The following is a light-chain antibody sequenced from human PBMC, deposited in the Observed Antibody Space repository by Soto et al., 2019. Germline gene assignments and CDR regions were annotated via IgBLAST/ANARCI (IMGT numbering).Light chain of an antibody. CDR3: SSYTSSSTLEV. V-gene: IGLV2-14*01. J-gene: IGLJ2*01. CDR1: SSDVGGYNY. CDR2: DVS. Sequence: QSALTQPASVSGSPGQSITLSCTGTSSDVGGYNYVSWYQQHPGKAPKLMIYDVSNRPSGVSNRFSGSKSGNTASLTSSGRQAEDEAEYYCSSYTSSSTLEVFGGGTKLTVL.